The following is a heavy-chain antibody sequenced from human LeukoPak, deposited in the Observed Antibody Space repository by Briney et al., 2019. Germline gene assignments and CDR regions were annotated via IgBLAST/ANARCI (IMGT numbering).Heavy chain of an antibody. CDR3: ARDRRACSSTSCYRGGWFDP. J-gene: IGHJ5*02. CDR1: GYTFTGYY. D-gene: IGHD2-2*01. CDR2: INPNSGGT. V-gene: IGHV1-2*02. Sequence: ASVKVSCKASGYTFTGYYMHWVRQAPGQGLEWMGWINPNSGGTNYAQKLQGRVTMTRDTSISTAYMELSRLRSDDTAVYYCARDRRACSSTSCYRGGWFDPWGQGTLVTVSS.